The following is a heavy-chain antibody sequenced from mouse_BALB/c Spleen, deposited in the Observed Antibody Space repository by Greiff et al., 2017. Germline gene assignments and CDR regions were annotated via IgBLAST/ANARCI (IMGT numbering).Heavy chain of an antibody. J-gene: IGHJ4*01. Sequence: EVKLMESGGGLVQPGGSLRLSCATSGFTFTDYYMSWVRQPPGKALEWLGFIRNKANGYTTEYSASVKGRFTISRDNSQSILYLQMNTLRAEDSATYYCARDITDYWGQGTSVTVSS. CDR2: IRNKANGYTT. V-gene: IGHV7-3*02. CDR3: ARDITDY. CDR1: GFTFTDYY.